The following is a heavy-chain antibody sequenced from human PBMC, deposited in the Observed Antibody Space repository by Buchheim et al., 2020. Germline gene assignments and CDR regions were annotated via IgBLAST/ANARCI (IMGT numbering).Heavy chain of an antibody. D-gene: IGHD1/OR15-1a*01. Sequence: EVQLVESGGGLVQPGGSLRLSCVASGFTFSSHWMHWVRQAPGKGLAWVSHINEDGGAKGYPDSVKGRFTISRDNAKNMLYLQMNSLRAEDTAVYYCARDLPRTGPCGQGTL. V-gene: IGHV3-74*01. CDR3: ARDLPRTGP. J-gene: IGHJ5*02. CDR1: GFTFSSHW. CDR2: INEDGGAK.